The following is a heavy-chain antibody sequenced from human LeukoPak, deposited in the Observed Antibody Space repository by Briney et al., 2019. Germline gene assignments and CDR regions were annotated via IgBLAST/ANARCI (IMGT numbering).Heavy chain of an antibody. CDR3: ARPGGSSGYFTPDY. Sequence: ASVKVSCKASGYIFTGYYMHWVRQAPGQGLEWMGWINPNSGGTNYAQKFQGRVTMTRDTSISTAYMELSRLRSDDTAVYYCARPGGSSGYFTPDYWGQGTLVTVSS. V-gene: IGHV1-2*02. CDR1: GYIFTGYY. D-gene: IGHD3-22*01. J-gene: IGHJ4*02. CDR2: INPNSGGT.